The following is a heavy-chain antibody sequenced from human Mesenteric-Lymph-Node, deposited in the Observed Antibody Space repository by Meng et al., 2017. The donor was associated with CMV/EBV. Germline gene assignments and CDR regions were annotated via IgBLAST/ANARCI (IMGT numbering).Heavy chain of an antibody. V-gene: IGHV3-21*01. CDR3: ARAPFSSGWEYYYYYYGMDV. J-gene: IGHJ6*02. CDR1: GFTFSSYW. D-gene: IGHD6-19*01. CDR2: ISSSSSYI. Sequence: GESLKISCAASGFTFSSYWMHWVRQVPGKGLVWVSSISSSSSYIYYADSVKGRFTISRDNAKNSLYLQMNSLRAEDTAVYYCARAPFSSGWEYYYYYYGMDVWGQGTTVTVSS.